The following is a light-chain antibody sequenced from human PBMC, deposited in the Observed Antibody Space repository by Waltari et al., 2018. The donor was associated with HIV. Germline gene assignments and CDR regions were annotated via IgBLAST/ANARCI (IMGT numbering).Light chain of an antibody. CDR1: QSIARN. CDR2: GAS. J-gene: IGKJ1*01. Sequence: EIVMTQSPATLSVSPGGRATLSCRATQSIARNVAWYQQKPGQAPRLLIYGASTRATGIPARFSGSGSWTEFTLTISNLQSEDFAVYYCQQYNNWPPWTFGQGTKVEI. V-gene: IGKV3-15*01. CDR3: QQYNNWPPWT.